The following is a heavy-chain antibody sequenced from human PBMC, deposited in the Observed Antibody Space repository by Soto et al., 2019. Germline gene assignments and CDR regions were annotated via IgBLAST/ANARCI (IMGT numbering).Heavy chain of an antibody. Sequence: RGESLKISCKGSGYSFTNYWIGWVRQMPGKGLEWMGIIYPGDSDTRYSPSFQGQVTISADKSISTAYLQWSSLKASDTAMYYCARAGAGYCSSTSCYTGVNYYYYGMDVWGQGTTVTVSS. D-gene: IGHD2-2*02. J-gene: IGHJ6*02. V-gene: IGHV5-51*01. CDR2: IYPGDSDT. CDR3: ARAGAGYCSSTSCYTGVNYYYYGMDV. CDR1: GYSFTNYW.